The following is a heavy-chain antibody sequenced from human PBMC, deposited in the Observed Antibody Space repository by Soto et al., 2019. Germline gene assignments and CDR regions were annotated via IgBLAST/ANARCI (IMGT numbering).Heavy chain of an antibody. CDR2: IKQDGSEK. Sequence: GGSLRLSCAASGFTFSSYWMSWVRQAPGKGLEWVANIKQDGSEKYYVDSVKGRFTISRDNAKNSLYLQMNSLRAEDTAVYYCATTALTEYSYGLYHYGMDVWGQGTTVTVSS. J-gene: IGHJ6*02. CDR3: ATTALTEYSYGLYHYGMDV. D-gene: IGHD5-18*01. CDR1: GFTFSSYW. V-gene: IGHV3-7*02.